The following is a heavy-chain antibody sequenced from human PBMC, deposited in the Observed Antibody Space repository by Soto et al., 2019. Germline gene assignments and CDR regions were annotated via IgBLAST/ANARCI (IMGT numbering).Heavy chain of an antibody. CDR1: GGTFSSYA. J-gene: IGHJ4*02. D-gene: IGHD3-10*02. V-gene: IGHV1-69*13. Sequence: GASVKVSCKASGGTFSSYAISWVRQAPGQGLEWMGGIIPIFGTANYAQKFQGRVTITADESTSTAYMELSSLRSEDTAVYYCASVPVRGYYFDYWGQGTLVTVSS. CDR3: ASVPVRGYYFDY. CDR2: IIPIFGTA.